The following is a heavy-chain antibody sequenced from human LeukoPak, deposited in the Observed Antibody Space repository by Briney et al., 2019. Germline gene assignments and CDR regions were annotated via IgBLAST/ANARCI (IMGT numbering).Heavy chain of an antibody. Sequence: GGSLRLSCATSGFTFGRYTIHWVRQAPGKGLEWVSLAGWAGGTTYYSDSVRGRFTISRDSGKNSVYLQMNSLRAEDTAVYYCAGGRGSYGLWDSWGQGTLVTVSS. V-gene: IGHV3-43*01. CDR3: AGGRGSYGLWDS. CDR2: AGWAGGTT. D-gene: IGHD1-26*01. J-gene: IGHJ4*02. CDR1: GFTFGRYT.